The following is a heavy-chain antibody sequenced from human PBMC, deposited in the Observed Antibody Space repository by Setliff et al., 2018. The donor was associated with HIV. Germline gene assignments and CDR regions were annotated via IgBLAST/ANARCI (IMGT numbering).Heavy chain of an antibody. CDR3: ARVRLTMIMMVDYFDQ. D-gene: IGHD3-22*01. CDR1: GGSISNFY. CDR2: IYSTGDT. V-gene: IGHV4-4*07. J-gene: IGHJ4*02. Sequence: PSETLSLTCSVSGGSISNFYWSWIRQPPGKGLEWVGHIYSTGDTNYNPSLKSRVTLSADTSKNQLSPSLTSVTAADTAVYYCARVRLTMIMMVDYFDQWGQGTLVTVSS.